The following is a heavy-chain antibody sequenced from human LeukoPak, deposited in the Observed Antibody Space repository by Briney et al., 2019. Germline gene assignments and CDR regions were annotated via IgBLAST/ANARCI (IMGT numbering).Heavy chain of an antibody. J-gene: IGHJ4*02. D-gene: IGHD1-26*01. V-gene: IGHV4-4*07. CDR1: GGSISSYY. CDR2: IYTSGST. CDR3: AREGSYLGHFDY. Sequence: SETLSLTCTVSGGSISSYYWSWIRQPAGKGLEWIGRIYTSGSTNYNPSLKSRVTMSVDTSKNQFSLKLSSVTAADSAVYYCAREGSYLGHFDYWGQGTLVTVSS.